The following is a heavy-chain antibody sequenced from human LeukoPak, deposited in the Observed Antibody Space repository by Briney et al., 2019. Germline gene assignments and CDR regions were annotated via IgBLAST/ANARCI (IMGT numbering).Heavy chain of an antibody. V-gene: IGHV3-9*01. Sequence: GGSLRLSCAASGFTFDDYAMHWVRQAPGKGLEWVSGISWNSGSIGYVDSVKGRFTISRDNAKNSLYLQMNSLRAEDTAVYYCARVIAVAGIDAFDIWGQGTMVTVSS. CDR1: GFTFDDYA. CDR2: ISWNSGSI. D-gene: IGHD6-19*01. CDR3: ARVIAVAGIDAFDI. J-gene: IGHJ3*02.